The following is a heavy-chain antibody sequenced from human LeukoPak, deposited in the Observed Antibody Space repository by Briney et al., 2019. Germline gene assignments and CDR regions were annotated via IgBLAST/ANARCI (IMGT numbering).Heavy chain of an antibody. CDR1: GFTFTTYW. CDR3: ARVGTAEGTLEDY. J-gene: IGHJ4*02. D-gene: IGHD6-13*01. V-gene: IGHV3-7*01. Sequence: GGSLRLSCAASGFTFTTYWMSWVRQPPGRGLEWVANIKHDGSEKYYVDSVKGRFTISRDNAKNSLYLQMNSLRAEDTAVYYCARVGTAEGTLEDYWGQGTLVTVSS. CDR2: IKHDGSEK.